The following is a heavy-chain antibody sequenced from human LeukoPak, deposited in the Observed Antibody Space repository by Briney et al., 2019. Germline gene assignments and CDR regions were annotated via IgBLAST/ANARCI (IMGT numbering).Heavy chain of an antibody. V-gene: IGHV4-39*07. CDR2: IYYSGST. Sequence: PSETLSLTCTVSGGSISSSSYYWGWIRQPPGKGLEWIGSIYYSGSTYYNPSLKSRVTISVDTSKNQFSLKLSSVTAADTAVYYCARRPDNSGWFDPWGQGTLVTVSS. CDR3: ARRPDNSGWFDP. D-gene: IGHD4-23*01. CDR1: GGSISSSSYY. J-gene: IGHJ5*02.